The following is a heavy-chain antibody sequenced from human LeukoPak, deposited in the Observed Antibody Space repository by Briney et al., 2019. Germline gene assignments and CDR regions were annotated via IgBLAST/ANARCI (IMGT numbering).Heavy chain of an antibody. V-gene: IGHV3-30*18. J-gene: IGHJ4*02. Sequence: PGGSLRLSCAASGFSFSNYWMSWVRQAPGKGLEWVAVISYDGSNKYYADSVKGRFTISRDNSKDTLYLQMNSLRAEDTAIYYCAKSSRTMAGFFDDWGQGTLVTVSS. CDR1: GFSFSNYW. D-gene: IGHD4/OR15-4a*01. CDR2: ISYDGSNK. CDR3: AKSSRTMAGFFDD.